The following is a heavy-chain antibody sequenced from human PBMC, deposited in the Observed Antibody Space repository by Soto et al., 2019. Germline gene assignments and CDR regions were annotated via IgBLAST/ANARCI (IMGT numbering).Heavy chain of an antibody. Sequence: SVKVSCKASGGTFSSYAISWVRQAPGQGLEWMGGIIPIFGTANYAQKFQGRVTITADESTSTAYMELSSLGSEDTAVYYYAKGALQYYDFWSGYPPDYYYGMDVWGQGTTVTVSS. J-gene: IGHJ6*02. CDR2: IIPIFGTA. CDR1: GGTFSSYA. V-gene: IGHV1-69*13. D-gene: IGHD3-3*01. CDR3: AKGALQYYDFWSGYPPDYYYGMDV.